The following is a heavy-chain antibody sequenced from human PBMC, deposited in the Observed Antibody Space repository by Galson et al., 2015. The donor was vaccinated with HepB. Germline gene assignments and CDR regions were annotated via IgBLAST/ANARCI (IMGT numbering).Heavy chain of an antibody. V-gene: IGHV3-33*01. J-gene: IGHJ4*02. CDR3: ARDPAPLTSLHDY. CDR1: GFTFSSYG. CDR2: IWYDGSNK. D-gene: IGHD2-2*01. Sequence: LRLSCAASGFTFSSYGMHWVRQAPGKGLEWVAVIWYDGSNKYYADSVKGRFTISRDNSKNTLYLQMNSLRAEDTAVYYCARDPAPLTSLHDYWGQGTLVTVSS.